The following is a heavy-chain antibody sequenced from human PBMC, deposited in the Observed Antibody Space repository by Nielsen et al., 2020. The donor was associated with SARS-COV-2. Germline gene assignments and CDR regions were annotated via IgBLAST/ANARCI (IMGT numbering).Heavy chain of an antibody. J-gene: IGHJ4*02. CDR3: ARDLYCSSTSCYWGPFDY. Sequence: GESLKISCAASGFTFSSYGMHWVRQAPGKGLEWVAVISYDGSNKYYADSVKGRFTISRDNSKNTLYLQMNSLRAEDTAVYYCARDLYCSSTSCYWGPFDYWGQGTLVTVSS. CDR1: GFTFSSYG. CDR2: ISYDGSNK. V-gene: IGHV3-33*05. D-gene: IGHD2-2*01.